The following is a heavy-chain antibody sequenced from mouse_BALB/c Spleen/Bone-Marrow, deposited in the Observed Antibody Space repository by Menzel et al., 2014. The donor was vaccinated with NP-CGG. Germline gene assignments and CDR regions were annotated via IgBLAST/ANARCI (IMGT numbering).Heavy chain of an antibody. Sequence: EVQLQQSGPELMKPGASVKISCKASGYSFTSYYMHWVKQSHGKSLEWIGYIDPFNGATSYNQKFKGKATLTVDKSSSTAYMHLSSLTSEDSAVNYCARNWDVDYWGQGTTLTVSS. CDR3: ARNWDVDY. J-gene: IGHJ2*01. CDR1: GYSFTSYY. CDR2: IDPFNGAT. V-gene: IGHV1-31*01. D-gene: IGHD4-1*01.